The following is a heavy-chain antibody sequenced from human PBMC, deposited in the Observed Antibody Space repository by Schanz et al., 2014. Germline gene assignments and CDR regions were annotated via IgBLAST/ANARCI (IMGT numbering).Heavy chain of an antibody. CDR2: IWNNGVTK. D-gene: IGHD2-21*02. V-gene: IGHV3-33*03. J-gene: IGHJ1*01. Sequence: QAQLMESGGGVVQPGTSLILSCSVSGFSLNTYGIHWFRQPAGKGLEWVAVIWNNGVTKYYADSVRGRFTISRDRFQNTLYLRMSSLRAEDTAVYYCVKDAYCAGDCFPAEYFQHWGQGTLVTVSS. CDR3: VKDAYCAGDCFPAEYFQH. CDR1: GFSLNTYG.